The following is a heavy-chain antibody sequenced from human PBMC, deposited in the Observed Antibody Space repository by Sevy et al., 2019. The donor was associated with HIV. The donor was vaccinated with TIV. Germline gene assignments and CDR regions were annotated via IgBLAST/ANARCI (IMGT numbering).Heavy chain of an antibody. Sequence: GRSLRLSCAASGFTFSSYWMHWVRQAPGKGLVWVSRVNSDGSSTSYADSVKGRFTISRDNAKNTLDLQMNSLRAEDTAVYYCARGAAAGTFDYWGQGTLVTVSS. CDR1: GFTFSSYW. CDR2: VNSDGSST. J-gene: IGHJ4*02. V-gene: IGHV3-74*01. D-gene: IGHD6-13*01. CDR3: ARGAAAGTFDY.